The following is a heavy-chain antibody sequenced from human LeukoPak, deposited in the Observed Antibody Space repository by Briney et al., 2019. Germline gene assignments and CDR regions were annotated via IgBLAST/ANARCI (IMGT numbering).Heavy chain of an antibody. CDR1: GGTFSSYA. D-gene: IGHD1-1*01. V-gene: IGHV1-69*13. J-gene: IGHJ4*02. CDR2: IIPIFGTA. CDR3: AREGGNWNDPPPSYFDY. Sequence: SVKVSCKASGGTFSSYAISLVRQAPGQGLEWMGGIIPIFGTANYAQKFQGRVTITADESTSTAYMELSSLRSEDTAVYYCAREGGNWNDPPPSYFDYWGQGTLVTVSS.